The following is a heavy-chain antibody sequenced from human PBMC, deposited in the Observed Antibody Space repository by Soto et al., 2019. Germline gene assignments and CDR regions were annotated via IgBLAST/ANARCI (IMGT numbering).Heavy chain of an antibody. J-gene: IGHJ6*02. V-gene: IGHV4-59*01. Sequence: SETLSLTCTVSGGSISSYYWSWIRQPPGKGLEWIGYIYYSGSTNYNPSLKSRVTISVDTSKNQFSLKLSSVTAADTAVYYCARVNQAGAYYYGMDVWGQGTTVTVSS. CDR1: GGSISSYY. CDR3: ARVNQAGAYYYGMDV. CDR2: IYYSGST.